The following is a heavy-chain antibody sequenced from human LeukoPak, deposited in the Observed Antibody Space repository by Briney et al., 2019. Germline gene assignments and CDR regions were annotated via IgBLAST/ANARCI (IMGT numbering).Heavy chain of an antibody. V-gene: IGHV3-23*01. Sequence: SASGFTVSTNYLSWVRQAPGKGLEWVSAISGSGGSTYYADSVKGRFTISRDNSKNTLYLQMNSLRAEDTAVYYCAKGRYYDFWSAPGDWGQGTLVTVSS. J-gene: IGHJ4*02. CDR3: AKGRYYDFWSAPGD. D-gene: IGHD3-3*01. CDR2: ISGSGGST. CDR1: GFTVSTNY.